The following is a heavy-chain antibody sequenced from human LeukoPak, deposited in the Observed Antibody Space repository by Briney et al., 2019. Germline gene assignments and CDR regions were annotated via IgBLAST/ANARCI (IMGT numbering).Heavy chain of an antibody. D-gene: IGHD3-10*01. V-gene: IGHV4-59*11. J-gene: IGHJ3*02. Sequence: PSETLSLTCTVSGGSISSHYWSWIRQPPGKGLEWIGYIYYSGSTNYNPSLKSRVTISVDTSKNQFSLKLSSVTAADTAVYYCASPKYGSGSYTHAFDIWGQGTMVTVSS. CDR1: GGSISSHY. CDR2: IYYSGST. CDR3: ASPKYGSGSYTHAFDI.